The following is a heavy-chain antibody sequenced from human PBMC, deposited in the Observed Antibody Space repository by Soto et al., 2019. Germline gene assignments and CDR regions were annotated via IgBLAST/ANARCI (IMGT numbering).Heavy chain of an antibody. V-gene: IGHV3-7*01. Sequence: VQLVESGGGLVQPGGSLRLSCLASGFTFSTSWMTWVRQAPGKGLGWVANMKADGSKENYVDSVKGRFTISRDNAKNSLFLQMNSLRDEDTALYYCARDLNYGVSTVYYDVFDTWGQGTMVTVSP. J-gene: IGHJ3*02. CDR1: GFTFSTSW. D-gene: IGHD4-17*01. CDR2: MKADGSKE. CDR3: ARDLNYGVSTVYYDVFDT.